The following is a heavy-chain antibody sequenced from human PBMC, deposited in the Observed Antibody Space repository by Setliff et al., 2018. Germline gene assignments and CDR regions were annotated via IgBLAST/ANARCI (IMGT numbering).Heavy chain of an antibody. CDR2: MSPDSDRK. CDR3: ARGVVAVGDY. D-gene: IGHD2-15*01. CDR1: GYIFTNHD. V-gene: IGHV1-8*01. Sequence: GASVKVSCKASGYIFTNHDINWVRQAPGQGLEWMGWMSPDSDRKASAQKFQGRVTMTRNNSISTFYMELSSLRSDDTAVYYCARGVVAVGDYWGQGTLVTVSS. J-gene: IGHJ4*02.